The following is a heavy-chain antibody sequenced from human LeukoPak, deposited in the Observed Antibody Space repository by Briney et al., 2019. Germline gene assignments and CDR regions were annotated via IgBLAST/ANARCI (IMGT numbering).Heavy chain of an antibody. CDR3: ARDKGFAGPLFDFDY. D-gene: IGHD6-13*01. CDR1: GGSISSYY. Sequence: SETLSLTCTVSGGSISSYYWSWIRQPPGKGLEWIGCIYYSGSTNYNPSLKSRVTMSIDTSKNQFSLKLSSVTAADTAVYYCARDKGFAGPLFDFDYWGQGTLVTVSS. J-gene: IGHJ4*02. V-gene: IGHV4-59*01. CDR2: IYYSGST.